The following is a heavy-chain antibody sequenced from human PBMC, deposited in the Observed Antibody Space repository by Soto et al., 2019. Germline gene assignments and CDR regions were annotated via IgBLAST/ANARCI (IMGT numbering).Heavy chain of an antibody. CDR1: GYSFTSYW. CDR2: IYPGDSDT. J-gene: IGHJ4*02. V-gene: IGHV5-51*01. D-gene: IGHD3-22*01. Sequence: PGESLKISCKCSGYSFTSYWIGWVRQMPGKGLEWMGIIYPGDSDTRYSPSFQGQVTISADKSISTAYLQWSSLKASDTAMYYCARPYYYDSSGYQSYFDYWGQGTLVTVYS. CDR3: ARPYYYDSSGYQSYFDY.